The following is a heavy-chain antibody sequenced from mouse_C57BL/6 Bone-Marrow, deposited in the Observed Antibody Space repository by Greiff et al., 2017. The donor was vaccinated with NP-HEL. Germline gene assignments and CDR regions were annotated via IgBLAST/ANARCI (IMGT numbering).Heavy chain of an antibody. J-gene: IGHJ1*03. CDR1: GYTFTSYW. Sequence: QVQLKQPGAELVKPGASVKLSCKASGYTFTSYWMHWVKQRPGQGLEWIGMIHPNSGSTNYNEKFKSKATLTVDKSSSTAYMQLSSLTSEDSAVYYCAREKGYYGSSPYWYFGVWGTGTTVTVSS. CDR2: IHPNSGST. V-gene: IGHV1-64*01. D-gene: IGHD1-1*01. CDR3: AREKGYYGSSPYWYFGV.